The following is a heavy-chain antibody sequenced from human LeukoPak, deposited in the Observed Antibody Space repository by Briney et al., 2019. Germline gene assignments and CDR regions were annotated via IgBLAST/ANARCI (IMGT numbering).Heavy chain of an antibody. J-gene: IGHJ4*02. V-gene: IGHV1-2*02. CDR3: TTLFISPIAADY. CDR1: GYNFTDFY. Sequence: ASVEVSCKTSGYNFTDFYLHWVRQAPGQGPEWLGWVNPTSGVTKYAQKFEGRVVLSRDASIDTVYMEMRSLRYDDTAVYYCTTLFISPIAADYWGQGTLVIVS. D-gene: IGHD2-21*01. CDR2: VNPTSGVT.